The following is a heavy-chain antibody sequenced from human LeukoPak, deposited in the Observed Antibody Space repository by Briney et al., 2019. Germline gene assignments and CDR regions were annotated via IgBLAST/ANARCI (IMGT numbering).Heavy chain of an antibody. CDR2: IDPSDSYT. CDR1: GFRFTSYW. CDR3: ARQVGGPNWFDP. J-gene: IGHJ5*02. Sequence: GESLRISSQGSGFRFTSYWISWVRQMPGKGLEWMGRIDPSDSYTNYSPSFQGHVTISADKSISTAYLQWSSLKASDTAMYYCARQVGGPNWFDPWGQGTLVTVSS. V-gene: IGHV5-10-1*01. D-gene: IGHD2-15*01.